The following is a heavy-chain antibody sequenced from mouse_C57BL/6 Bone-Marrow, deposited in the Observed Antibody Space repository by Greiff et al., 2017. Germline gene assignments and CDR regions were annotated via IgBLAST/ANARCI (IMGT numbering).Heavy chain of an antibody. D-gene: IGHD2-1*01. CDR3: TTSIYDGNPHYFDY. V-gene: IGHV14-4*01. CDR1: GFNIKDDY. Sequence: EVQVVESGAELVRPGASVKLSCTASGFNIKDDYMHWVKQRPEQGLEWIGWIDPENGDTEYASKFQGKATITADTSSNTAYLQISSLTSEDTAVYYCTTSIYDGNPHYFDYWGQGTTLTVSS. CDR2: IDPENGDT. J-gene: IGHJ2*01.